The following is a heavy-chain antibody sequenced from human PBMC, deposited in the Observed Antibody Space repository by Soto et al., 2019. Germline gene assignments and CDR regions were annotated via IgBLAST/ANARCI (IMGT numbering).Heavy chain of an antibody. CDR1: GFTFITYP. CDR3: AREYSGSGWYGTGDY. V-gene: IGHV3-30-3*01. Sequence: LRLSCAASGFTFITYPIHWVRQAPCKGLEWVAVISYDGTNKYYADSVKGRFTISRDISKNTMYLQMNSLRLEDTAVYYCAREYSGSGWYGTGDYWGPGTLVTVSS. J-gene: IGHJ4*02. D-gene: IGHD6-19*01. CDR2: ISYDGTNK.